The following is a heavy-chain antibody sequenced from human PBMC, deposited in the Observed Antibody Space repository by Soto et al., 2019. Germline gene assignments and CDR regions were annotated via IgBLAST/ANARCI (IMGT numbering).Heavy chain of an antibody. D-gene: IGHD7-27*01. CDR1: GFTFSDYY. J-gene: IGHJ4*02. V-gene: IGHV3-11*05. Sequence: QVQLVESGGGLVKPGGSLRLSCAASGFTFSDYYMSWIRQAPGKGLEWLSYISGSNTYTDYADSVKGRFTISRDNAKNSWYLQMNSLRADDTAVYYCARSMKTGKNFDYWGQGTLVTVSS. CDR2: ISGSNTYT. CDR3: ARSMKTGKNFDY.